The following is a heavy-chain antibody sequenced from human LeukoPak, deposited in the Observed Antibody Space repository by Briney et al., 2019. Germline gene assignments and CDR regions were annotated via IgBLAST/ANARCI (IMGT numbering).Heavy chain of an antibody. V-gene: IGHV4-30-4*01. J-gene: IGHJ6*04. Sequence: SETLSLTCTVSGGSISSGDYYWSWIRQPPGKGLEWIGYIYYSGSTYYNPSLKSRVTISVDTSKNQFSLKLSSVTAADTAVYYCAREGQYCSGGSCYSIGYYGMDVWGKGTTVTVSS. CDR1: GGSISSGDYY. CDR2: IYYSGST. D-gene: IGHD2-15*01. CDR3: AREGQYCSGGSCYSIGYYGMDV.